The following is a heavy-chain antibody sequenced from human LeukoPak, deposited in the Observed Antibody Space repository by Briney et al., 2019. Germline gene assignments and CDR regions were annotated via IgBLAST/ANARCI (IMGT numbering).Heavy chain of an antibody. D-gene: IGHD6-19*01. V-gene: IGHV4-59*01. CDR2: IYYSGST. CDR3: ARKGSGWHTLEY. J-gene: IGHJ4*02. Sequence: NPSETLSLTCTVSGGSISTYYWNWIRQPPGKGLEWIGYIYYSGSTNYNPSLKSRVTISVDTSKNQLSLRLTSVTAADTPVYYCARKGSGWHTLEYWGQGTLVTVSS. CDR1: GGSISTYY.